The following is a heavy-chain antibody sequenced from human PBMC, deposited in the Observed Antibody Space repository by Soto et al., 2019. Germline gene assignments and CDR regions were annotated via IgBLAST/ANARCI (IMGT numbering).Heavy chain of an antibody. V-gene: IGHV6-1*01. CDR3: ARDDPFFSSSQRGSFDY. CDR2: TYYRSKWYN. D-gene: IGHD6-6*01. J-gene: IGHJ4*02. Sequence: PSQTLSLTCAISGDSVSSNSAAWNWIRQSPSRGLEWLGRTYYRSKWYNDYAVSVKSRITINPDTSKNQFSLQLNSVTPEDTAVYYCARDDPFFSSSQRGSFDYWGQGTPVTVSS. CDR1: GDSVSSNSAA.